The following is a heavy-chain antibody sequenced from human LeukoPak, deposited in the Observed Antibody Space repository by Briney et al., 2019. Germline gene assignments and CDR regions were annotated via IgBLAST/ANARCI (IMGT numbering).Heavy chain of an antibody. CDR1: GFIFSTYA. J-gene: IGHJ4*02. V-gene: IGHV3-64*01. CDR2: ISSNGGYI. Sequence: GGSLRLFCAGSGFIFSTYALHWVRQAPGKGLEYVSGISSNGGYIYYSNSVKGRFTISRDNSKNTVYLQMGSLRAEDMAVYYCARGRKSGTYKYYFDYWGQGTLVTVSS. D-gene: IGHD1-26*01. CDR3: ARGRKSGTYKYYFDY.